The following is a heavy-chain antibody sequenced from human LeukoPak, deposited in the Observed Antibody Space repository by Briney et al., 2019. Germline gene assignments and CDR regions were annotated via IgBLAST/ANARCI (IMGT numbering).Heavy chain of an antibody. CDR3: ARGPPIAAAGPFLDY. V-gene: IGHV1-18*01. D-gene: IGHD6-13*01. J-gene: IGHJ4*02. CDR1: GYTFTSYG. CDR2: ISAYNGNT. Sequence: ASVKVSCKASGYTFTSYGISWVRQAPGQGLEWMGWISAYNGNTNYAQRLQGRVTMTTDTSTSTAYMELRSLRSDDTAVYYCARGPPIAAAGPFLDYWGQGTLVTVSS.